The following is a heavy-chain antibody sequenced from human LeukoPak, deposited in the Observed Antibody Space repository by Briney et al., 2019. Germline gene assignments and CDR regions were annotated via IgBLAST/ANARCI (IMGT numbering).Heavy chain of an antibody. CDR2: IYTSGST. V-gene: IGHV4-4*07. D-gene: IGHD6-19*01. J-gene: IGHJ6*04. Sequence: SETLSLTCTVSGGSISSYYWSWIRQPAGKGLEWIGRIYTSGSTYYNPSLKSRVTISVDTSKNQFSLKLSSVTAADTAVYYCARHKEQWDGMDVWGKGTTVTISS. CDR3: ARHKEQWDGMDV. CDR1: GGSISSYY.